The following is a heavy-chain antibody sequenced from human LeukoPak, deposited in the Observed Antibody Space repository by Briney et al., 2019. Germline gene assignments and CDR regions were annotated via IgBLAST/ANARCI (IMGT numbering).Heavy chain of an antibody. J-gene: IGHJ3*02. CDR2: FDPEDGET. Sequence: ASVKVSCKVSGYTLTELSMHWVRQAPGKGLEWMGGFDPEDGETIYAQKFQGRVTMTEETSTDTAYMELSSLRSEDTAVYYCATFRTWELHSGLRVGAFDIWGQGTMVTVSS. V-gene: IGHV1-24*01. D-gene: IGHD1-26*01. CDR1: GYTLTELS. CDR3: ATFRTWELHSGLRVGAFDI.